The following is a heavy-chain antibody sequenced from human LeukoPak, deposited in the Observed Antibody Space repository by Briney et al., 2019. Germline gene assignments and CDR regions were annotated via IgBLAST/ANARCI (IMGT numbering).Heavy chain of an antibody. J-gene: IGHJ4*02. CDR1: GFTFSSYD. Sequence: GGSLRLSCAASGFTFSSYDMHWVRQAPGKGLEWVAVISYDGNNKYYADSVKGRFTISRDNSKNTLYLQMNSLRAEDTAVYYCASEGGRDGYNYGLFDHWGQGTLVTVSS. V-gene: IGHV3-30*03. D-gene: IGHD5-24*01. CDR3: ASEGGRDGYNYGLFDH. CDR2: ISYDGNNK.